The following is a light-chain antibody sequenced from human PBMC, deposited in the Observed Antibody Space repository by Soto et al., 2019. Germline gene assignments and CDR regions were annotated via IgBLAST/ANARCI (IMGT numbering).Light chain of an antibody. J-gene: IGKJ4*01. CDR3: HHYGSAPT. CDR1: QSISRW. V-gene: IGKV1-5*03. CDR2: KAS. Sequence: DIQLTQSPDILSASVGDRVTITCRASQSISRWLARYQQKPGKAPKLLIYKASNLKNGVPSRLRGRGSGTDFTITIASPHPADFAPDYCHHYGSAPTFGGGTKVDI.